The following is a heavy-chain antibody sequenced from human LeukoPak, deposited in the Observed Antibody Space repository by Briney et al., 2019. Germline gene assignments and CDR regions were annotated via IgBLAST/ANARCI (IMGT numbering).Heavy chain of an antibody. CDR3: ARGPDYFDY. CDR1: GFTFSDHY. V-gene: IGHV3-72*01. CDR2: TRNKANSYTT. Sequence: PGGSLRLSCAASGFTFSDHYMDWVGQAPGKGLEWVGRTRNKANSYTTEYAASVKGRFTISRDDSKNSLYLQMNSLKTEDTAVYYCARGPDYFDYWGQGTLVTVSS. J-gene: IGHJ4*02.